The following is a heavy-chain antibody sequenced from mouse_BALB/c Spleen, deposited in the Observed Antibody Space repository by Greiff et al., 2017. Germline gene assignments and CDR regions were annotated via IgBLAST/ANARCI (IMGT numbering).Heavy chain of an antibody. D-gene: IGHD2-14*01. Sequence: VQLQQSGPELVKPGASVKISCKASGYSFTGYYMHWVKQSHVKSLEWIGRINPYNGATSYNQNFKDKASLTVDKSSSTAYMELHSLTSEDSAVYYCARGGEYYRYFVGAMDYWGQGTSVTVSS. V-gene: IGHV1-31*01. CDR1: GYSFTGYY. CDR2: INPYNGAT. CDR3: ARGGEYYRYFVGAMDY. J-gene: IGHJ4*01.